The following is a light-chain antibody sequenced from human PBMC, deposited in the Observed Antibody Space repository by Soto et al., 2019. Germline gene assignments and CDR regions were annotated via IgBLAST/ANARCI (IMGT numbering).Light chain of an antibody. CDR2: KAS. CDR1: QSIDNW. J-gene: IGKJ1*01. Sequence: DIQMTQSPSTLSACVGDRVTLTCRASQSIDNWLAWYQQKPGKAPKLLIYKASILESGVPSRFSGSGSGTEFTLTISSLRPDDFATFYCHQYSSYPLTFGQGTKVEIK. CDR3: HQYSSYPLT. V-gene: IGKV1-5*03.